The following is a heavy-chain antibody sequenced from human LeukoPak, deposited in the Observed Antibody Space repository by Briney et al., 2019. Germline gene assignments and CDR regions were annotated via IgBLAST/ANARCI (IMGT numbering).Heavy chain of an antibody. V-gene: IGHV1-3*01. CDR3: ARVISDCTNFNCFKGYFDY. J-gene: IGHJ4*01. D-gene: IGHD2-8*01. CDR1: GYTFTDYA. Sequence: GASVKVSCKASGYTFTDYAIHWVRRAPGQSLEWMGWINGGNGNTKYSQKFQARVTITRDTSANTAYMELSSLGSEDTTIYYCARVISDCTNFNCFKGYFDYWGQGTPVTVSS. CDR2: INGGNGNT.